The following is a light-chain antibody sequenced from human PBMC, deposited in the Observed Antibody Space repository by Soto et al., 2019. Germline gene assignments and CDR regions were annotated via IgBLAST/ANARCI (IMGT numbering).Light chain of an antibody. CDR2: NAF. CDR3: QQRSDWPSIS. Sequence: EIVLKTCPGTVYLYTWERTTLSCKSSQSVNVYLAWYQQKPGQAPRLLINNAFNRATGIPARFSGSGSGTDFTLTISSLESEDSAVYYCQQRSDWPSISIGQGTRLEIK. CDR1: QSVNVY. J-gene: IGKJ5*01. V-gene: IGKV3-11*01.